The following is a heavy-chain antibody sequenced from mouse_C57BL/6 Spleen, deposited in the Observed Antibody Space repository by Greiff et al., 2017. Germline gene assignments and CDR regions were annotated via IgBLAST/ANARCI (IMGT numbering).Heavy chain of an antibody. CDR2: IDPSDSYT. Sequence: VQLKQPGAELVQPGASVKLSCKASGYTFTSYWMQWVKQRPGQGLEWIGEIDPSDSYTNYNQKFKGKATLTVDTSSSTAYMQLSSLTSEDSAVYYCARPPGFAYWGQGTLVTVSA. CDR1: GYTFTSYW. J-gene: IGHJ3*01. V-gene: IGHV1-50*01. CDR3: ARPPGFAY.